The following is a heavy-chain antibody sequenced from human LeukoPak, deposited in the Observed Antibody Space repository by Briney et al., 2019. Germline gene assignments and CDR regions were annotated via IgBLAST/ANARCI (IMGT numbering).Heavy chain of an antibody. CDR2: INQDGSVQ. V-gene: IGHV3-7*01. J-gene: IGHJ3*02. Sequence: GGSLRLSCTASGFSFSGYWMSWVRQAPGKGLEWVANINQDGSVQYYVDSVKGQFTISRDNAKNSMYLQMNSLRVEDTAVYYCARTEAFDIWGQGTMVTVSS. CDR1: GFSFSGYW. CDR3: ARTEAFDI.